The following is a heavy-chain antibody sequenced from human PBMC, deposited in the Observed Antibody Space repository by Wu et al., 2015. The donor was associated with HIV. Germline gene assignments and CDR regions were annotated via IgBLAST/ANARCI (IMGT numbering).Heavy chain of an antibody. D-gene: IGHD5-18*01. V-gene: IGHV1-69*12. CDR1: GGTFSSYA. CDR3: ARGYSYGFRPGATSYYFDY. Sequence: QVQLVQSGAEVKKPGSSVKVSCKASGGTFSSYAISWVRQAPGQGLEWMGGIIPIFGTANYAQKFQGRVTITADESTSTAYMELSSLRSEDTAVYYCARGYSYGFRPGATSYYFDYVGPGNPGPPS. CDR2: IIPIFGTA. J-gene: IGHJ4*02.